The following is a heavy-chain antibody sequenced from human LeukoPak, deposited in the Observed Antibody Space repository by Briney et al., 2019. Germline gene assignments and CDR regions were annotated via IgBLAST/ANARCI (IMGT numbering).Heavy chain of an antibody. Sequence: PGGSLRLSCAASGFTFSSYGMHWVRQAPGKGLEWVAVIWYDGSNKYYADSVKGRFTISRDNSKNTLYLQTNSLRAEDTAVYYCARGGGYNYEGLDYWGQGTLVTVSS. V-gene: IGHV3-33*01. CDR3: ARGGGYNYEGLDY. CDR2: IWYDGSNK. CDR1: GFTFSSYG. J-gene: IGHJ4*02. D-gene: IGHD5-24*01.